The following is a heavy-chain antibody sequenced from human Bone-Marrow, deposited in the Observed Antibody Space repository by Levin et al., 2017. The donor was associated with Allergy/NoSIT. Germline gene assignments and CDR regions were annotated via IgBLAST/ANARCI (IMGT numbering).Heavy chain of an antibody. J-gene: IGHJ3*01. CDR3: ARDGNYHEGSNFYDVFDV. CDR1: GVTFSDCW. D-gene: IGHD4-11*01. Sequence: GGSLRLSCAASGVTFSDCWMTWVRQAPGKGLERVANIKKDGSVKNFVDSVKGRFTISRDNAKNSLYLQMNSLRAEDTAVYYWARDGNYHEGSNFYDVFDVWGQGTMVTVSS. V-gene: IGHV3-7*01. CDR2: IKKDGSVK.